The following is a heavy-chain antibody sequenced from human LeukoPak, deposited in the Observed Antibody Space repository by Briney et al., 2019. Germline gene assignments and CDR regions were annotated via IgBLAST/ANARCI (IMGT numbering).Heavy chain of an antibody. D-gene: IGHD6-13*01. V-gene: IGHV4-61*02. CDR3: ASRHSKQQPYYYYMDI. J-gene: IGHJ6*03. CDR2: IYSNGDT. CDR1: GDSISSGSYY. Sequence: SQTLSLTCTVSGDSISSGSYYWSWIRQPAGKGLEWIGRIYSNGDTKFNPSLKSRVTISLDTPKNQFSLKLSSATAADTAVYYCASRHSKQQPYYYYMDIWVKGTTVTVSS.